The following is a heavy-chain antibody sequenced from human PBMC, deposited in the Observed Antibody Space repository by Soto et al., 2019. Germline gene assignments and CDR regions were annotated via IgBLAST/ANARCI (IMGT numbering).Heavy chain of an antibody. CDR3: TLIRFSSGWDFDY. CDR1: GYTFTAYA. J-gene: IGHJ4*02. V-gene: IGHV1-3*01. CDR2: INAGNGDT. Sequence: QVQLVQSGAEAKKPGASVKVSCKASGYTFTAYAIHWVRQAPGQRLDWMGWINAGNGDTKYSQKFQGRVTMTTDTSAATAYMELSSLRSEDTAVYYCTLIRFSSGWDFDYWGQGTLVTVSS. D-gene: IGHD6-19*01.